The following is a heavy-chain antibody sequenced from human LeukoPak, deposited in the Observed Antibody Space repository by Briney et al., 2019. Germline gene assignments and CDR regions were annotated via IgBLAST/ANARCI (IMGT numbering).Heavy chain of an antibody. D-gene: IGHD2-2*01. Sequence: SETLSLTCLVSGGSMKNSYWTWIRQAPGKGLEWIGNIDDSGNTNYNPSLKSRVTISLDTSKNQFSLRVTSVTAADTALFFCARDSSPAALPYMDVWGKGTTVTVSS. CDR2: IDDSGNT. CDR3: ARDSSPAALPYMDV. J-gene: IGHJ6*03. CDR1: GGSMKNSY. V-gene: IGHV4-59*01.